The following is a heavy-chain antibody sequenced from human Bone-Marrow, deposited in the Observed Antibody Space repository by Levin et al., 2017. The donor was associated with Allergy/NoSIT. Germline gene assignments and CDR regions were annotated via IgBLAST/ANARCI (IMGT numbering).Heavy chain of an antibody. CDR2: IRSQTNTYAT. D-gene: IGHD2-2*01. CDR3: TRRSTRTAAGMDV. CDR1: GFTFSNFA. V-gene: IGHV3-73*01. J-gene: IGHJ6*02. Sequence: GESLKISCAASGFTFSNFAMHWVRQTSGKGLEWVGLIRSQTNTYATAYAASVKGRFTVSRDDSKNTAYLQMNSLKTEDTAVYYCTRRSTRTAAGMDVWGQGTTVTVSS.